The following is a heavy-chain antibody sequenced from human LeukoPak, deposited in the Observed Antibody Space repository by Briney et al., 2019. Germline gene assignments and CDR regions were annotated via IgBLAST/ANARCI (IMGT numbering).Heavy chain of an antibody. V-gene: IGHV3-23*01. D-gene: IGHD3-10*01. Sequence: RSGGSLRLSCAASGFTFSIYALSWVRQAPGKGLEWVSAISGSGGSTYYADSVKGRFTISRDNARNTLYLQMNSLRAEDTAVYYCVLLSLTPGWGQGTLVTVSS. CDR1: GFTFSIYA. J-gene: IGHJ4*02. CDR2: ISGSGGST. CDR3: VLLSLTPG.